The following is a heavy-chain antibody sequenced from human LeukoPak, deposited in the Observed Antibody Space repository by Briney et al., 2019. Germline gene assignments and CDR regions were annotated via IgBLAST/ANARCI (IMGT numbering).Heavy chain of an antibody. D-gene: IGHD4-11*01. CDR3: ARGSGTVTHPDY. J-gene: IGHJ4*02. V-gene: IGHV1-69*01. CDR2: IIPIFGTA. CDR1: GGTFSSYA. Sequence: ASVKVSCKASGGTFSSYAISWVRQAPGQGLEWMGGIIPIFGTANYAQKFQGRVTITADESTSTAYMELSGLRSEDTAVYYCARGSGTVTHPDYWGQGTLVTVSS.